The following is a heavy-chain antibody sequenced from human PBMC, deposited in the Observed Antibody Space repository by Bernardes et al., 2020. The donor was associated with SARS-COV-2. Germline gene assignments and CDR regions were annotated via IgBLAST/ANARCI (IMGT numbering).Heavy chain of an antibody. CDR1: GGSSSGYY. V-gene: IGHV4-34*01. CDR3: ARGLMIGGAYYGLDV. D-gene: IGHD2-15*01. CDR2: INYSGTA. Sequence: SETLSLTCAVYGGSSSGYYTWIRQPPGKGLEWIGEINYSGTANYSPSVSSRGTISVDTSKNQFSLRLSDVTAADTATYYCARGLMIGGAYYGLDVWGQGTTVAVS. J-gene: IGHJ6*02.